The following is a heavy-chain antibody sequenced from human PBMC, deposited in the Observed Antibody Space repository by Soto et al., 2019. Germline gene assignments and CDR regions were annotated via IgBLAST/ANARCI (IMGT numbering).Heavy chain of an antibody. CDR1: GFTFRTYS. V-gene: IGHV3-21*04. CDR3: ARGESIVIVPAANDY. D-gene: IGHD2-2*01. CDR2: ISGSSSHI. Sequence: RLSCAASGFTFRTYSMTWVRQAPGKGLEWVSSISGSSSHIYYADSVKGRFIISRDNGKNSLYLQMNSLRAEDTAVYYCARGESIVIVPAANDYWGQGTLVTVS. J-gene: IGHJ4*02.